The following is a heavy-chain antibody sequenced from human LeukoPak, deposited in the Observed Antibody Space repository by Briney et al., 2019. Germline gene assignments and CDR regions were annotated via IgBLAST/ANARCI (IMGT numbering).Heavy chain of an antibody. CDR2: IYRGDSDT. CDR1: GYIFTDYW. Sequence: GESLKISCQVSGYIFTDYWIGWVRQMPGKGLDWMGIIYRGDSDTRYSPSFQGQVTISADRSTTTTTAYLQWSSLKASDTAMYYCARLLSGSYGDAFDIWGQGTMVTVSS. D-gene: IGHD1-26*01. J-gene: IGHJ3*02. V-gene: IGHV5-51*01. CDR3: ARLLSGSYGDAFDI.